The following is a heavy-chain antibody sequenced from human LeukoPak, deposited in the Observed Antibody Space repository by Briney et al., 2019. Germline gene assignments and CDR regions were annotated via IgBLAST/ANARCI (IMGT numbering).Heavy chain of an antibody. CDR2: ISYDGSNK. CDR3: ARDIGLGVPHYFDY. V-gene: IGHV3-30-3*01. J-gene: IGHJ4*02. Sequence: TGGSLRLSCAASGFTFSSYAMHWVRQAPGKGLEWVAVISYDGSNKYYADSVKGRFTISRDNSKNTLYLQMNSLRSEDTAVYYCARDIGLGVPHYFDYWGQGTLVTVSS. D-gene: IGHD2-8*01. CDR1: GFTFSSYA.